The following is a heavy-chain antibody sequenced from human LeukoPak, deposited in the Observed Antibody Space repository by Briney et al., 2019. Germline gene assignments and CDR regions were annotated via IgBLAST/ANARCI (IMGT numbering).Heavy chain of an antibody. CDR1: GFTFSDYS. Sequence: GGSLRLSCAASGFTFSDYSMNWVRQAPGKGLEWVANIKQDGSEKYYVDSVKGRFTISRDNAKNSLYLQMNSLRAEDTAVYYCARERGSIAARYAPIDYWGQGTLVTVSS. V-gene: IGHV3-7*01. J-gene: IGHJ4*02. CDR2: IKQDGSEK. CDR3: ARERGSIAARYAPIDY. D-gene: IGHD6-6*01.